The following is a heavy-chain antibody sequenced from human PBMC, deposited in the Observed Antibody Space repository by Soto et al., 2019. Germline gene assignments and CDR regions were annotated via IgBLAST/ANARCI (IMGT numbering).Heavy chain of an antibody. CDR3: ARRGYSWDFDY. CDR1: GFPFSSYG. CDR2: ISSSSSTT. D-gene: IGHD3-22*01. J-gene: IGHJ4*02. V-gene: IGHV3-48*01. Sequence: GGSLRLSCAASGFPFSSYGVNWVRQAPGKGLEWVSYISSSSSTTYYADSVRGRFTISRDNAKNSLYLQMTSLRGEDTAVYYCARRGYSWDFDYWGQGTLVTVSS.